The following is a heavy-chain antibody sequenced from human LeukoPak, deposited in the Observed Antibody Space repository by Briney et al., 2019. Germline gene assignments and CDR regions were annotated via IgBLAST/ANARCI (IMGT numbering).Heavy chain of an antibody. CDR2: MNPNSGNT. Sequence: ASVKVSCKSSGYTFTSYDINWVRQAPGQGLELMGWMNPNSGNTGYAQKVQCRVTMTRNTSISTAYTEISSLRSDDTAIYYCATDIVVVPAATNNWFDPWGQGTLVAVSS. CDR1: GYTFTSYD. J-gene: IGHJ5*02. CDR3: ATDIVVVPAATNNWFDP. V-gene: IGHV1-8*01. D-gene: IGHD2-2*01.